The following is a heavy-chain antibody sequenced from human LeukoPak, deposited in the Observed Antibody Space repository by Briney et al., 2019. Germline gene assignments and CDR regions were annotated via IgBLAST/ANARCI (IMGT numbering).Heavy chain of an antibody. CDR1: GFIVSNNY. CDR3: AKDLGRYSYGPPYFDY. CDR2: LYNAGST. Sequence: QSGGSLRLSCVASGFIVSNNYMSWVRQAPGKGLEWVSVLYNAGSTYYADSVKGRFTISRDNSKNTLYLQMNSLRDEDTAVYYCAKDLGRYSYGPPYFDYWGQGTLVTVSS. J-gene: IGHJ4*02. V-gene: IGHV3-53*05. D-gene: IGHD5-18*01.